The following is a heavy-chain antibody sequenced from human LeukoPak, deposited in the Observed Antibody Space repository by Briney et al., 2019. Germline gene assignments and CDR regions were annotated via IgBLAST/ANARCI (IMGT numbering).Heavy chain of an antibody. Sequence: GASVKVSCKASGYTFTGYYMHWVRQAPGQGLGWMGWINPNSGGTNYAQKFQGWVTMTRDTSISTAYMELSRLRSDDTAVYYCAREPNYYGSGSYPRTYYYYGMDVWGQGTTVTVSS. CDR1: GYTFTGYY. CDR2: INPNSGGT. CDR3: AREPNYYGSGSYPRTYYYYGMDV. V-gene: IGHV1-2*04. D-gene: IGHD3-10*01. J-gene: IGHJ6*02.